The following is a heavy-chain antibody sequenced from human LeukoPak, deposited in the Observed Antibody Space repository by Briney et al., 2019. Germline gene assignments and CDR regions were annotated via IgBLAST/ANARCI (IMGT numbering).Heavy chain of an antibody. D-gene: IGHD3-22*01. Sequence: PGGSLRLSCAASGFXFSSYGMHWVRQAPGKGLVWVSHINSDGSSTSYADSVKGRFTISRDNAKNTLYLQMNSLRAEDTALYYCARNYYDSSGYYYGSYTYQSTYYYYGMDVWGQGTTVTVSS. CDR1: GFXFSSYG. CDR3: ARNYYDSSGYYYGSYTYQSTYYYYGMDV. CDR2: INSDGSST. J-gene: IGHJ6*02. V-gene: IGHV3-74*01.